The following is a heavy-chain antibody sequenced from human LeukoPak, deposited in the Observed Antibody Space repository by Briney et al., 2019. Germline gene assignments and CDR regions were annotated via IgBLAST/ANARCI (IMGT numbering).Heavy chain of an antibody. CDR3: ARDRESLGSSCPFDY. CDR1: GYTFTSYY. Sequence: ASVKVSCKASGYTFTSYYMHWVRQAPGQGLEWMGIINPSGCSTSYAQKFQGRVTMTRDTSTSTVYMELSSLRSEGTAVYYCARDRESLGSSCPFDYWGQGTLVTVSS. V-gene: IGHV1-46*01. CDR2: INPSGCST. D-gene: IGHD6-13*01. J-gene: IGHJ4*02.